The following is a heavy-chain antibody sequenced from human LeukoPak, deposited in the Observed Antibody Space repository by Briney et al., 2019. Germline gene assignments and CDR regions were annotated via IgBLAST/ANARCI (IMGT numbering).Heavy chain of an antibody. CDR1: VGFFRGYY. Sequence: PSETLSLTCAVCVGFFRGYYWSWLRQPPGKGLEGIGEINHSVSTNYHPSLNSRVTISVYTSKNQFSLKLSSVTAADTAVYYRARRPYSSSSIGYWGQGTLVTVSS. D-gene: IGHD6-6*01. CDR3: ARRPYSSSSIGY. CDR2: INHSVST. V-gene: IGHV4-34*01. J-gene: IGHJ4*02.